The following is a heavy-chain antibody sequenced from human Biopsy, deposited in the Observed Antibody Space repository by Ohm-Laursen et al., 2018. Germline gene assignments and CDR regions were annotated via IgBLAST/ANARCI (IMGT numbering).Heavy chain of an antibody. D-gene: IGHD2-2*01. Sequence: SLRLSCSASGLIFSDYYMSWIRQAPGKGLEWIAYISARDGVVYYADSVKGRFTISRDNAKNSLFLHMNSLRAEDTAVYYCARESALKWYQSPSYFNGMDVWGQGTTVTVSS. V-gene: IGHV3-11*04. CDR3: ARESALKWYQSPSYFNGMDV. CDR2: ISARDGVV. CDR1: GLIFSDYY. J-gene: IGHJ6*02.